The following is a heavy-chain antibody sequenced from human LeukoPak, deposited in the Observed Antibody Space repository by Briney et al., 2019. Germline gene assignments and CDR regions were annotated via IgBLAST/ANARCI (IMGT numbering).Heavy chain of an antibody. D-gene: IGHD2-8*01. J-gene: IGHJ5*02. CDR1: GYTLTELS. CDR3: ATVDMVYARWFDP. V-gene: IGHV1-24*01. Sequence: ASVKVSCKVSGYTLTELSMHWVRQAPGKGLEWMGGFDPEDGETIYAQKFQGRVTMTEDTSTDTAYMELSSLRSEDTAVYHCATVDMVYARWFDPWGQGTLVTVSS. CDR2: FDPEDGET.